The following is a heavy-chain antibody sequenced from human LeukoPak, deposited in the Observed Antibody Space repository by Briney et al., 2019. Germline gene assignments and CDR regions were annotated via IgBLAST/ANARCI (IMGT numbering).Heavy chain of an antibody. CDR3: ARVPYCGGDCYGYFDY. J-gene: IGHJ4*02. D-gene: IGHD2-21*02. Sequence: GASVKVSCKACGYTFTSCGISWVRQAPGQGLEWMGWISAYDGNTNYAQKVQGRLTMTTDTSTSTAYMELRSLRSDDTAVYYCARVPYCGGDCYGYFDYWGQGTLVTVSS. V-gene: IGHV1-18*01. CDR2: ISAYDGNT. CDR1: GYTFTSCG.